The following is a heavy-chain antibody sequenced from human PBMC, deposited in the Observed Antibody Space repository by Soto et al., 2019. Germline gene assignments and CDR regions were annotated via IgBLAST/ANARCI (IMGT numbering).Heavy chain of an antibody. J-gene: IGHJ5*02. V-gene: IGHV6-1*01. Sequence: SQTLSLTCAISGDSVSSNSAAWNWIRQSPSRGLEWLGRTYYRSKWYNDYAVSVKSRITINPDTSKNQFSLQLNSVTPEDTAVYNCARDRYSRSCYPHNWLDPWGQGTLVTVSS. CDR3: ARDRYSRSCYPHNWLDP. CDR1: GDSVSSNSAA. D-gene: IGHD6-13*01. CDR2: TYYRSKWYN.